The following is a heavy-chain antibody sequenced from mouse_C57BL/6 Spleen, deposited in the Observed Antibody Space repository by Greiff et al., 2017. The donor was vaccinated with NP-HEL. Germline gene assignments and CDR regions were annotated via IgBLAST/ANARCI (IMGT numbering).Heavy chain of an antibody. D-gene: IGHD1-1*01. V-gene: IGHV5-16*01. CDR2: INSDGSST. J-gene: IGHJ4*01. Sequence: EVNVVESEGGLVQPGSSMKLSCTASGFTFSDYYMAWVRQVPEKGLEWVANINSDGSSTYYLDSLKSRFIISRDNAKNILYLQMSSLKSEDTATYYCARDYGSSYDAMDYWGQGTSVTVSS. CDR1: GFTFSDYY. CDR3: ARDYGSSYDAMDY.